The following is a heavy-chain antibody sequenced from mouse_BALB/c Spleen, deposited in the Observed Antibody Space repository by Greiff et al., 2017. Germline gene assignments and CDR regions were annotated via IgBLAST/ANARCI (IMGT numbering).Heavy chain of an antibody. V-gene: IGHV5-17*02. Sequence: EVQRVESGGGLVQPGGSRKLSCAASGFTFSSFGMHWVRQGPEKGLEWVAYISSGSSTIYYADTVKGRFTISRDNPKNTLFLQMTSLRSEDTAMYYCARYYYGSGYAMDYWGQGTSVTVSS. J-gene: IGHJ4*01. CDR1: GFTFSSFG. D-gene: IGHD1-1*01. CDR2: ISSGSSTI. CDR3: ARYYYGSGYAMDY.